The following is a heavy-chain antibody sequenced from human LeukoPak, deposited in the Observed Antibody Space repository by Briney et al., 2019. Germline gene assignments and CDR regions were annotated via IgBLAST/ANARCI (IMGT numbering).Heavy chain of an antibody. V-gene: IGHV3-30*04. CDR2: ISYDGSNK. Sequence: PGRSLRLSCATAGFTFISYEMESARHHPGKWREWGAVISYDGSNKYYADSVKGRFTISRDNSKNTLYLQMNSLRAEDAAVYYCARSNGVRHDAFDIWGQGTMVTVSS. J-gene: IGHJ3*02. CDR3: ARSNGVRHDAFDI. D-gene: IGHD4-17*01. CDR1: GFTFISYE.